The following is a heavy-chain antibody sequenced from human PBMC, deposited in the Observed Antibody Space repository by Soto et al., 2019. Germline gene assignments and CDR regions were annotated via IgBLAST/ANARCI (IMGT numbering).Heavy chain of an antibody. CDR1: GFTFSSYW. V-gene: IGHV3-7*01. CDR2: IKEDGSGK. Sequence: EVQLVESGGGLVQPGGSLRLSCAASGFTFSSYWMTWVRQAPGKGLEWVANIKEDGSGKYYVDSVKGRFTISRDNTKNSLYLQLNSLRAEDTATYYCEKAWYNDVWGYYFDYWGQGTLVTVSS. D-gene: IGHD3-10*02. CDR3: EKAWYNDVWGYYFDY. J-gene: IGHJ4*02.